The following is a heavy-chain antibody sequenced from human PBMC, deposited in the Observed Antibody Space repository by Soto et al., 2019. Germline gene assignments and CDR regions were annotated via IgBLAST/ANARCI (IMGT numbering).Heavy chain of an antibody. J-gene: IGHJ3*02. Sequence: EVQLVESGGGLVKPGGSLRLSCAASGFTFSSYSMNWVRQAPGKGLEWVSSISSSSSYIYYADSVKGRFTISRDNAKNSLYLQMNSLRAEDTAVYYCARDPGAQRGAFDIWGQGTMVTVSS. CDR2: ISSSSSYI. CDR3: ARDPGAQRGAFDI. D-gene: IGHD3-10*01. V-gene: IGHV3-21*01. CDR1: GFTFSSYS.